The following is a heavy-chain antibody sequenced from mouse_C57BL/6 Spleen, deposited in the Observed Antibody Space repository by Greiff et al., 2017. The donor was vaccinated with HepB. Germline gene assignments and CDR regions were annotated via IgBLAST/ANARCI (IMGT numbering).Heavy chain of an antibody. Sequence: VQLQQPGAELVKPGASVKLSCKASGYTFTSYWMHWVKQRPGQGLEWIGMIHPNSGSTNYNEKFKSKATLTVDKSTSTAYMQLSSLTSEDSAVYCCARGYGSSYRVVYFDYWGQGTTLTVSS. V-gene: IGHV1-64*01. CDR3: ARGYGSSYRVVYFDY. CDR1: GYTFTSYW. D-gene: IGHD1-1*01. J-gene: IGHJ2*01. CDR2: IHPNSGST.